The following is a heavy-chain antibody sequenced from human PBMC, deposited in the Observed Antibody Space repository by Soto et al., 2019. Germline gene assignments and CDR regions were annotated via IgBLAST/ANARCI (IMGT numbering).Heavy chain of an antibody. CDR1: GGSISSSNW. Sequence: SETLSLTCAVSGGSISSSNWWSWVRQPPGKGLEWIGEIYHSGSTNYNPSLESRVTISVDKSKNQFSLKLSSVTAADTAVYYCARAPYYYGSGSYMIDYWGQGTLVTVSS. V-gene: IGHV4-4*02. CDR2: IYHSGST. J-gene: IGHJ4*02. CDR3: ARAPYYYGSGSYMIDY. D-gene: IGHD3-10*01.